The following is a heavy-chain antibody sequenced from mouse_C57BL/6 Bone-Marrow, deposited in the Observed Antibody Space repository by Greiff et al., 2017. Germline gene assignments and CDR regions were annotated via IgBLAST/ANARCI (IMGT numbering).Heavy chain of an antibody. V-gene: IGHV2-2*02. CDR2: IWSGGST. CDR1: GFSLSSYS. Sequence: VQVVESGPGLVQPSQSLSITCTVSGFSLSSYSVNWVRQSPGKGLEWLGVIWSGGSTDYNAAFISRLSISKDNSKSQVFFKMNSLQANDTAIYYCARRGDYYGSIWFAYWGQGTLVTVSA. J-gene: IGHJ3*01. D-gene: IGHD1-1*01. CDR3: ARRGDYYGSIWFAY.